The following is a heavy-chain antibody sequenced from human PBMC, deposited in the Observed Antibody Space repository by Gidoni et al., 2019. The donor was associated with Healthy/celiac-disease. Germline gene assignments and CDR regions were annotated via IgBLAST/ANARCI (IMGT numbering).Heavy chain of an antibody. CDR1: GFTFSSYA. V-gene: IGHV3-30*04. J-gene: IGHJ4*02. CDR2: ISYDGSNK. CDR3: ARDVGTTVTDYFDY. D-gene: IGHD4-17*01. Sequence: QVQLVESGGGVVQPGRSLRLSCAASGFTFSSYAMHWVRQAPGKGLEWVAVISYDGSNKYYADSVKGRFTISRDNSKNTLYLQMNSLRAEDTAVYYCARDVGTTVTDYFDYWGQGTLVTVSS.